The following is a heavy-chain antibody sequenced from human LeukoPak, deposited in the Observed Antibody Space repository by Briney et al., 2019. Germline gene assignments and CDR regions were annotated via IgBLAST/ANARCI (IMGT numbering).Heavy chain of an antibody. CDR3: ARGVDYDGSGSVYFYYGMDV. J-gene: IGHJ6*02. V-gene: IGHV1-69*01. CDR1: GGTFSSYA. Sequence: SVKVSCKASGGTFSSYAISWVRQAPGQGLEWMGGIIPIFGTANYAQKFQGRVTITADESTSTAYMELSSLRSEDTAVYYCARGVDYDGSGSVYFYYGMDVWGQGTTVTVSS. CDR2: IIPIFGTA. D-gene: IGHD3-10*01.